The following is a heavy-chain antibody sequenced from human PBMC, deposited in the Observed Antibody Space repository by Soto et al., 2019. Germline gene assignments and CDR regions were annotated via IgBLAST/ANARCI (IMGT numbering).Heavy chain of an antibody. Sequence: SETLSLTCTVSGGSISSYYWSWIRQPPGKGLEWIGYIYYSGSTNYNPSLKSRVTISVDTSKNQFSLKLSSVTAADTAVYYCAREVFDFWSGFDYWGQGTLVTVSS. CDR2: IYYSGST. V-gene: IGHV4-59*01. CDR3: AREVFDFWSGFDY. J-gene: IGHJ4*02. D-gene: IGHD3-3*01. CDR1: GGSISSYY.